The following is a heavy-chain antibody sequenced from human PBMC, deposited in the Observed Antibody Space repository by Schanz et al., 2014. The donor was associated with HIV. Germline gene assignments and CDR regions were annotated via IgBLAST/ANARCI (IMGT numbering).Heavy chain of an antibody. D-gene: IGHD4-4*01. V-gene: IGHV3-23*01. CDR1: GFTFGSFA. CDR3: AKDVTTVRTYGMDV. CDR2: ISYSGTNT. J-gene: IGHJ6*02. Sequence: EVQLLESGGGLVQPGKSLRLSCAASGFTFGSFAITWVRQPPGKGLEWVSTISYSGTNTYYSDSVKGRFTISRDNAKDSLILQMTSLRAEDTAVYYCAKDVTTVRTYGMDVGGRGTTVTVS.